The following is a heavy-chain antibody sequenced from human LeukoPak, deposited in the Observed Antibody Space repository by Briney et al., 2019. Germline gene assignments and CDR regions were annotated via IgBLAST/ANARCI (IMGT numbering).Heavy chain of an antibody. CDR1: GGSMRRHY. J-gene: IGHJ4*02. CDR2: IYSSGAT. CDR3: AWRRAAAHDFDY. V-gene: IGHV4-59*11. Sequence: SETLSLTCAVSGGSMRRHYWSWLRQSPGKGLEWIAYIYSSGATNHNPSLKSRVTMSVDTSTNQFSLNLNSVTAADTAVYYCAWRRAAAHDFDYWGQGTLVTVSS. D-gene: IGHD6-13*01.